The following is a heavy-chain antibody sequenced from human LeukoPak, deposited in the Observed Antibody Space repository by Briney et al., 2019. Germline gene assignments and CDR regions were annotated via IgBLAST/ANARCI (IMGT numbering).Heavy chain of an antibody. CDR3: TRMVGIAAYF. J-gene: IGHJ4*02. CDR2: IRSKANSYAT. Sequence: PGGSLKLSCATSGFTFSGSAMHWVRQASGKGLEWVGRIRSKANSYATAYAASVKGRFTISRDDSKNTAYLQMNSLKTEDTAVYYCTRMVGIAAYFWGQGTLVTVSS. CDR1: GFTFSGSA. D-gene: IGHD6-13*01. V-gene: IGHV3-73*01.